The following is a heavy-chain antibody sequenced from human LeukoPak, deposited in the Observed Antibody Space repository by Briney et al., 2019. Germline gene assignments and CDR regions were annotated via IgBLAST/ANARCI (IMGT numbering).Heavy chain of an antibody. D-gene: IGHD6-13*01. CDR1: GYTFTGYY. J-gene: IGHJ3*02. CDR3: ARREAEYSSSYAFDI. V-gene: IGHV1-2*02. Sequence: ASVKVSCKASGYTFTGYYMHWVRQAPGQGLEWMGWINPNSGGTNYAQKFQGRVTMTRDTSISTAYMELSRLRSDDTAVYYCARREAEYSSSYAFDIWGQGTMATVSS. CDR2: INPNSGGT.